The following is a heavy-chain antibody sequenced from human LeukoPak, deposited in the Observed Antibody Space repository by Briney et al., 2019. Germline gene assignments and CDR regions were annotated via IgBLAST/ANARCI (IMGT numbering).Heavy chain of an antibody. D-gene: IGHD3-10*01. CDR1: GGSISSYY. CDR3: AKEGSGSYYSYYYYYYGMDV. CDR2: IYTSGST. V-gene: IGHV4-4*07. J-gene: IGHJ6*02. Sequence: SETLSLTCTVSGGSISSYYWSWIRQPAGKGLEWIGRIYTSGSTNYNPSLKSRVTMSVDTSKNQFSLKLSSVTAADTAVYYCAKEGSGSYYSYYYYYYGMDVWGQGTTVTVSS.